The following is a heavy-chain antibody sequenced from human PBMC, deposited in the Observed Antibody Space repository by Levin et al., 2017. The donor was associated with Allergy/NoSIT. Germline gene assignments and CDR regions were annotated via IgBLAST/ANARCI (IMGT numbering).Heavy chain of an antibody. CDR3: ARDKMSEYGGYVSRRWGGDY. Sequence: PGGSLRLSCAASGFTFSSYSMNWVRQAPGKGLEWVSYISSSSSTIYYADSVKGRFTISRDNAKNSLYLQMNSLRDEDTAVYYCARDKMSEYGGYVSRRWGGDYWGQGTLVTVSS. CDR1: GFTFSSYS. D-gene: IGHD5-12*01. J-gene: IGHJ4*02. V-gene: IGHV3-48*02. CDR2: ISSSSSTI.